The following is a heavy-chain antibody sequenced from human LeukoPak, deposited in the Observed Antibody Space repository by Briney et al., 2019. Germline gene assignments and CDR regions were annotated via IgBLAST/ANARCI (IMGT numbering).Heavy chain of an antibody. V-gene: IGHV3-23*01. CDR3: ARDLLELHPAEYYYGMDV. Sequence: GGSLRLSCAASGFTFSSYAMSWVRQAPGKGLEWVSALSGSGVTTYYADSVKGRFTISRDNAKNSLYLQMNSLRAEDTAVYYCARDLLELHPAEYYYGMDVWGQGTTVTVSS. CDR2: LSGSGVTT. CDR1: GFTFSSYA. D-gene: IGHD1-7*01. J-gene: IGHJ6*02.